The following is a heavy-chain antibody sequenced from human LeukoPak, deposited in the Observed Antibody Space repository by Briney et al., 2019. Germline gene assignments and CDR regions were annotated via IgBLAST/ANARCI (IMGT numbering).Heavy chain of an antibody. CDR1: GYSFVFFG. D-gene: IGHD1-26*01. CDR2: IDSHNGDT. J-gene: IGHJ4*02. CDR3: ARAVSGSLYGDFDF. V-gene: IGHV1-18*01. Sequence: GASVKVSCKASGYSFVFFGVSWVRQAPGQGLEWMGWIDSHNGDTKYAERLQGRVFMTIDTSTSTSYMELRSLRSDDTAVYYCARAVSGSLYGDFDFWGQGTLVTVSS.